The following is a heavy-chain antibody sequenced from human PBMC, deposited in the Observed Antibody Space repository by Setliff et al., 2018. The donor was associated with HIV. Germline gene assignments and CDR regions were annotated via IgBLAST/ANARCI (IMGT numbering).Heavy chain of an antibody. CDR3: AGGYCSSTSCRRGAYYYMDV. J-gene: IGHJ6*03. D-gene: IGHD2-2*01. CDR1: GRSLRGNY. V-gene: IGHV4-34*01. Sequence: SETLSLTCAVYGRSLRGNYWSWIRQPPGKGLEWIGEINQIGSTHYNPSLKSRVTISVDMSKNQFFLDLTSVAAADTAMYYCAGGYCSSTSCRRGAYYYMDVWGKGTTVTVSS. CDR2: INQIGST.